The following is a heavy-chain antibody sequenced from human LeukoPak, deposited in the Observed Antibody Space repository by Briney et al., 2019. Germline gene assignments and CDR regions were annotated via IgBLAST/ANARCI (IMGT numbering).Heavy chain of an antibody. V-gene: IGHV1-46*01. Sequence: ASVKVSCKASGYTFTSYYMHWVRQAPGQGLEWMGIINPSGGSTSYAQKFQGRVTMTRDMSTSTVYMELSSLRSEDTAVYYCARTGGRYSSGWYGYDYWGQGTLVTVSS. D-gene: IGHD6-19*01. CDR1: GYTFTSYY. J-gene: IGHJ4*02. CDR3: ARTGGRYSSGWYGYDY. CDR2: INPSGGST.